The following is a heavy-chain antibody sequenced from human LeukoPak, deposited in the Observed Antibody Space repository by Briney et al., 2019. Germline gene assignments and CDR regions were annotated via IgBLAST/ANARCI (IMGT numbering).Heavy chain of an antibody. Sequence: GGSLRLSCAASGFTFSTYTMAWVRQAPGGGLEWVSGIGGDGGGGTYYADSVKGRFAISRDYSKSTLYLQMNSLRAEDTAVYYCVKDFGRNLGGPGYWGRGTLVTVSS. J-gene: IGHJ4*02. CDR1: GFTFSTYT. V-gene: IGHV3-23*01. CDR3: VKDFGRNLGGPGY. CDR2: IGGDGGGGT. D-gene: IGHD3-10*01.